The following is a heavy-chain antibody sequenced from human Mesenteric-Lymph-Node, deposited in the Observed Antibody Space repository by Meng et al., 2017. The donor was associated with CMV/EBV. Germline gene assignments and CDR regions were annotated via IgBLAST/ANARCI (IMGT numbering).Heavy chain of an antibody. Sequence: QEQLVQSGAEVKKPGASVKVHCKASGYTFTSFDINWVRKATGQGPEWMGWMNPNSGNTGYAQKFQGRVTLTRDTSISTAYMELSSLRSEDTAVYYCARGPSYSSGFPDCWGQGTLVTVSS. J-gene: IGHJ4*02. CDR3: ARGPSYSSGFPDC. D-gene: IGHD6-19*01. V-gene: IGHV1-8*02. CDR1: GYTFTSFD. CDR2: MNPNSGNT.